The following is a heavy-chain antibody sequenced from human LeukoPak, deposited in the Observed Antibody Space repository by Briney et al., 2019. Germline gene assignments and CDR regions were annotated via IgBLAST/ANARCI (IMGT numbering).Heavy chain of an antibody. J-gene: IGHJ3*02. CDR2: IYYSGST. CDR1: GGSISSSSYY. D-gene: IGHD2-2*03. CDR3: ARLDPRDAFDI. Sequence: PSETLSLTCTVSGGSISSSSYYWGWIRQPPGKGLEWIGSIYYSGSTYYNPSLKSRVTISVDTSKNQFSLKLSSVTAADTAVYYCARLDPRDAFDIWGQGTMVTVSS. V-gene: IGHV4-39*01.